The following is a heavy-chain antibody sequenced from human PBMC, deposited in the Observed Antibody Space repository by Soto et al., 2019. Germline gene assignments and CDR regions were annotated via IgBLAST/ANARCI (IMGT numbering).Heavy chain of an antibody. CDR3: AREKGPRFTDYYYGMDV. CDR1: GSTSSTYA. D-gene: IGHD3-10*01. J-gene: IGHJ6*02. Sequence: GGSLKLSCPPPGSTSSTYAMPGAPRPPAKGLEWVAVIWYDGSNKYYADAVKGRFTISRDNSKNTLYLQMNSLRAEDTAVYYCAREKGPRFTDYYYGMDVWGQGTTVTVSS. CDR2: IWYDGSNK. V-gene: IGHV3-33*01.